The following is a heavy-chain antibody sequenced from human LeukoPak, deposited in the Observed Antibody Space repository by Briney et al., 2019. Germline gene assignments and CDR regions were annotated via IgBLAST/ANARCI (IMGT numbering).Heavy chain of an antibody. CDR2: IRSKAYGGTT. V-gene: IGHV3-49*04. CDR3: TRVAAMVNHY. CDR1: GFTFGDYA. J-gene: IGHJ4*02. Sequence: GGSLRLSCTASGFTFGDYAMSWVRQAPGKGLEWVGFIRSKAYGGTTEYAASVKGRFTISRDDSKSIAYLQMNSLKTEDTAVYYCTRVAAMVNHYWGQGILVTVSS. D-gene: IGHD5-18*01.